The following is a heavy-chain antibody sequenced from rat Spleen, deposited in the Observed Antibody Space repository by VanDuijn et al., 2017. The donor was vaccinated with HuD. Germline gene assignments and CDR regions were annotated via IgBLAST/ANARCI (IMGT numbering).Heavy chain of an antibody. Sequence: EVHLVESGGGLVQPGRSLKLSCAASGFTFSNYAMAWVRQAPTKGLEWVATIRYDGNNTFYGDSVKGRFTISRDNAKSTQYLQMDSLRSEDTATYYCARGYGYTYFDYWGQGVMVTVSS. CDR3: ARGYGYTYFDY. V-gene: IGHV5-29*01. CDR2: IRYDGNNT. CDR1: GFTFSNYA. D-gene: IGHD1-4*01. J-gene: IGHJ2*01.